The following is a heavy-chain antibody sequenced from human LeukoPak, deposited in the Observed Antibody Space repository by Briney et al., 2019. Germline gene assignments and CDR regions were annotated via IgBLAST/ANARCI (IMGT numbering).Heavy chain of an antibody. CDR2: IIPILGTT. V-gene: IGHV1-69*13. D-gene: IGHD2-15*01. CDR3: ARTPRTYYYYMDV. CDR1: GYAFTGYY. J-gene: IGHJ6*03. Sequence: ASVKVSCKASGYAFTGYYMHWVRQAPGQGLEWMGGIIPILGTTKYAQNFQGRVTTTADESTSTAYMELSSLRSEDTAVYYCARTPRTYYYYMDVWGKGTTVTISS.